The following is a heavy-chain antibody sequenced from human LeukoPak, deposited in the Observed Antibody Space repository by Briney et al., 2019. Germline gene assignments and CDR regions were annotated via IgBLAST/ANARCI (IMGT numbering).Heavy chain of an antibody. Sequence: PGGSLRLSCAASGFTFSSYAMSWVRQAPGKGLEWVSAISGSGGTYYADSVKGRFTISRDNSKNTLYLQMTSLRAEDTAVYYCAKDTPDDISVAAPYFDYWGQGTLVTVSS. V-gene: IGHV3-23*01. D-gene: IGHD6-19*01. CDR2: ISGSGGT. CDR1: GFTFSSYA. J-gene: IGHJ4*02. CDR3: AKDTPDDISVAAPYFDY.